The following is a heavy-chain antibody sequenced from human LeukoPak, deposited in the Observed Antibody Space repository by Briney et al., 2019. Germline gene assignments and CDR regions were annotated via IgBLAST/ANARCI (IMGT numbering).Heavy chain of an antibody. CDR2: ISYSGNT. Sequence: PSETLSLTCTVSGGSVSSYQWGWIRQPPGKGLEWIAYISYSGNTNYNPSLRSRVTISLDTSKNQFSLKLSSVTAADTAVYYCARERLPNNWFDPWGQGTLVTVSS. V-gene: IGHV4-59*02. D-gene: IGHD5-12*01. CDR3: ARERLPNNWFDP. CDR1: GGSVSSYQ. J-gene: IGHJ5*02.